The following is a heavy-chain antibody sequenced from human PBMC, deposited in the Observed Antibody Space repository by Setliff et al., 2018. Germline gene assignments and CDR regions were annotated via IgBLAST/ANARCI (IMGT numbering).Heavy chain of an antibody. CDR3: RVWVDMIEVDS. J-gene: IGHJ4*02. V-gene: IGHV4-34*01. CDR1: GASFSGTY. D-gene: IGHD3-22*01. Sequence: SETLSLTCAVYGASFSGTYCSWIRQSPGKGLEWIGEINHTGSPNWIGEINHSGSPNYNPSLKSRVTMSVDTSKNQFSLKLTSVTAADTAVYYCRVWVDMIEVDSWAQGTLVTV. CDR2: INHSGSP.